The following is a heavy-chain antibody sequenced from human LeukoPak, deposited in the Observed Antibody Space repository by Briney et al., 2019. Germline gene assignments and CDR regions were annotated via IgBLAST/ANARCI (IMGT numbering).Heavy chain of an antibody. Sequence: ASVKVSCKASGYTFTGYYMHWVRQAPGQGLEWMGWINPNSGGTNYAQKFQGRVTMTRDTSISTAYMELSRLRSDDTAVYYCARGPSEYSSSWYYYYYYMDVWGKGTTVTVSS. CDR3: ARGPSEYSSSWYYYYYYMDV. J-gene: IGHJ6*03. CDR2: INPNSGGT. D-gene: IGHD6-13*01. CDR1: GYTFTGYY. V-gene: IGHV1-2*02.